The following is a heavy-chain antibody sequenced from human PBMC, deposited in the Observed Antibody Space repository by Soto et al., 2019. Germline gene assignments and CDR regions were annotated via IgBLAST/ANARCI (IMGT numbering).Heavy chain of an antibody. CDR3: AGTTSHYWYYMDV. D-gene: IGHD1-7*01. CDR2: TYYRSRWYN. Sequence: PSQSLSLTCAISGDSVSSDNAAWNWIRQCPSRGLEWLGRTYYRSRWYNDYAVSVKSRITVNPDTSKNQFSLQLTSVTPEDTAVYYCAGTTSHYWYYMDVWGKGTTVTVSS. CDR1: GDSVSSDNAA. J-gene: IGHJ6*03. V-gene: IGHV6-1*01.